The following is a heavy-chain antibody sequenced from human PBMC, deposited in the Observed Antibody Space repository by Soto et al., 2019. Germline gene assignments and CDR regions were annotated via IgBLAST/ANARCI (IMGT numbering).Heavy chain of an antibody. V-gene: IGHV4-34*01. CDR2: INHSGST. Sequence: SETLSLTCAVYGGSFSGYYWSWIRQPPGKGLEWIGEINHSGSTNYNPSLKSRVTISVDTSKNQFSLKLSSVTAAGTAVYYCARVFAAHRLGGYYFDYWGQGTLVTVSS. CDR3: ARVFAAHRLGGYYFDY. CDR1: GGSFSGYY. D-gene: IGHD2-15*01. J-gene: IGHJ4*02.